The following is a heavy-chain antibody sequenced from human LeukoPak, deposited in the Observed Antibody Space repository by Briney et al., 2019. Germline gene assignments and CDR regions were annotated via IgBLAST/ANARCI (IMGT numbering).Heavy chain of an antibody. CDR3: ARVADGDCSGGSCLIWFDP. Sequence: SKTLSLTCAVSGVSFSSYYRRWVRQPPGKGLEWIGDIYYSGSTKYNPSLKSRVTISVDTSKNQLSLKLSSVTAAGTAVYYCARVADGDCSGGSCLIWFDPWGQGTLVTVSS. V-gene: IGHV4-59*01. J-gene: IGHJ5*02. CDR1: GVSFSSYY. D-gene: IGHD2-15*01. CDR2: IYYSGST.